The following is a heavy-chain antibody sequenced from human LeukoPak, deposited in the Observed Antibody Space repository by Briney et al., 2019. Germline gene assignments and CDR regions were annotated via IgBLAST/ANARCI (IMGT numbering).Heavy chain of an antibody. CDR2: IYYSGST. CDR1: GGSISSSSYY. V-gene: IGHV4-39*01. J-gene: IGHJ4*02. D-gene: IGHD2-8*01. CDR3: ARHGYCTNGVCYPPDY. Sequence: SETLSLTCTVPGGSISSSSYYWGWIRQPPGKGLEWIGSIYYSGSTYYNPSLKSRVTISVDTSKNQFSLKLSSVTAADTAVYYCARHGYCTNGVCYPPDYWGQGTLVTVSS.